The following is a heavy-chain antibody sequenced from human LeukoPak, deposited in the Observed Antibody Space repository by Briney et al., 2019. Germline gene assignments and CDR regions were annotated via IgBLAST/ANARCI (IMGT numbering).Heavy chain of an antibody. Sequence: GGSLTLSCAASGFTFSSYYIHWVRQAPGKGLVWVSRINNDGSGTIYADSVRGRFTISRDNSKNALYLQMNSLRAEDTAVYYCARGSKDRYPDYWGQGTLVTVPS. CDR1: GFTFSSYY. V-gene: IGHV3-74*01. J-gene: IGHJ4*02. CDR3: ARGSKDRYPDY. CDR2: INNDGSGT. D-gene: IGHD2-15*01.